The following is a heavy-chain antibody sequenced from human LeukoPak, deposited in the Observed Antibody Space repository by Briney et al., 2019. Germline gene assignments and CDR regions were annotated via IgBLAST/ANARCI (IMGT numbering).Heavy chain of an antibody. D-gene: IGHD6-19*01. Sequence: PSETLSLTCTVSGGSISSGGYYWSWTRQHPGKGLEWIGYIYYSGSTYYNPSLKSRVTISVDTSKNQFSLKLSSVTAADTAVYYCARDSRQWLASVFDYWGQGTLVTVSS. J-gene: IGHJ4*02. V-gene: IGHV4-31*03. CDR1: GGSISSGGYY. CDR2: IYYSGST. CDR3: ARDSRQWLASVFDY.